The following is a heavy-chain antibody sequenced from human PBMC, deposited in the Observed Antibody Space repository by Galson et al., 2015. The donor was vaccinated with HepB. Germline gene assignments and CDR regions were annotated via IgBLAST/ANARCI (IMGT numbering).Heavy chain of an antibody. J-gene: IGHJ4*02. D-gene: IGHD4-23*01. Sequence: SVKVSCKASGGTFSSYTISWVRQAPGQGLEWMGRIIPILGIANYAQKFQGRVTITADKSTSTAYMELSSLRSEDTAVYYCARHLGDYVGPTPTRGFDYWGQGTLVTVSS. CDR3: ARHLGDYVGPTPTRGFDY. CDR1: GGTFSSYT. V-gene: IGHV1-69*02. CDR2: IIPILGIA.